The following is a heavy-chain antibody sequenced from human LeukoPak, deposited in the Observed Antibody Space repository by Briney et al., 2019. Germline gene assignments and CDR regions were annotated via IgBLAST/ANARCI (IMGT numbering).Heavy chain of an antibody. D-gene: IGHD3-22*01. J-gene: IGHJ4*02. CDR3: ARSSYYDSSSYYYFDY. V-gene: IGHV1-46*01. CDR1: GYTFTGYY. CDR2: INPSGGST. Sequence: ASVKVSCKASGYTFTGYYMHWVRQAPGQGLEWMGVINPSGGSTSYAQKFQGRVTMTRDTSTSTVYMDLSSLRSEDTAVYYCARSSYYDSSSYYYFDYWGQGTLVTVSS.